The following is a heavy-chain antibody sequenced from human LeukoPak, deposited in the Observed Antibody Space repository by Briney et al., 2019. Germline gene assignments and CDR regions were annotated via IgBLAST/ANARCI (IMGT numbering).Heavy chain of an antibody. CDR2: ISAYNSNT. Sequence: ASVKVSCKASGYTFTSYGISWVRQAPGQGLEWMGWISAYNSNTNYAQKLQGRVTMTTDTSTSTAYMELRSLRSDDTAVYYCATSTYYYDSSAPPDDVWGKGTTVTISS. V-gene: IGHV1-18*01. CDR3: ATSTYYYDSSAPPDDV. J-gene: IGHJ6*04. D-gene: IGHD3-22*01. CDR1: GYTFTSYG.